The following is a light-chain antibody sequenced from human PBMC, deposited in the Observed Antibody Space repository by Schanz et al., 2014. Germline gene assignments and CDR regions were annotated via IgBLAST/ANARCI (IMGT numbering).Light chain of an antibody. Sequence: QSALTQPASVSGSPGQSITLSCTGTSSDVGGTNYVSWYQQHPGKVPKLMIYDVTIRPSGVSNRFSGSKSVNTASLTISGLQAEDEADYYCSSYTSSRTWVFGGGTKLTVL. CDR2: DVT. CDR1: SSDVGGTNY. V-gene: IGLV2-14*01. CDR3: SSYTSSRTWV. J-gene: IGLJ3*02.